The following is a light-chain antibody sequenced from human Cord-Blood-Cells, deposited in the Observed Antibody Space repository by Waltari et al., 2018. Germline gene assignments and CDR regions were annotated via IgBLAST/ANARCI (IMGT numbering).Light chain of an antibody. V-gene: IGKV3-11*01. CDR1: KSVSSY. Sequence: EIVLTQSPATLTLSPGKRATLSCRASKSVSSYLAWYQQQPGQAPRLLIYDASNRATGIPARFSGSVSGKDFTLTISSLEPEDFAVYYCQQRSNWPPLTFGGGTKVEIK. CDR2: DAS. J-gene: IGKJ4*01. CDR3: QQRSNWPPLT.